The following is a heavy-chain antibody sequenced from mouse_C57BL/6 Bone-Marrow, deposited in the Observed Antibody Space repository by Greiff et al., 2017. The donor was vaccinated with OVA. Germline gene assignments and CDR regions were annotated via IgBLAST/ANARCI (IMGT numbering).Heavy chain of an antibody. V-gene: IGHV5S21*01. J-gene: IGHJ2*01. CDR3: ARDLMVTPNY. CDR2: ISSGGDYI. CDR1: GFTFSSYA. Sequence: EVMLVESGAGLVKPGGSLKLSCAASGFTFSSYAMSWVRQTPEKRLEWVAYISSGGDYIYYADTVKGRFTLSRDNARNTLYLQMSSLKSEDTAMYYCARDLMVTPNYWGQGTTLTVSS. D-gene: IGHD2-3*01.